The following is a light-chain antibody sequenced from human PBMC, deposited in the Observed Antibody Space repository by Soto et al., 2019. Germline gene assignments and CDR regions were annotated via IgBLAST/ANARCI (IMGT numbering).Light chain of an antibody. CDR3: QHYNSYSEA. CDR2: KAS. V-gene: IGKV1-5*03. J-gene: IGKJ1*01. CDR1: QGISNY. Sequence: IQLTQSPSSLSASVGDRVTITCRASQGISNYLGWYQQKPGKAPKLLIYKASTLKSGVPSRFSGSGSGTEFTLTISSLQPDDFATYYCQHYNSYSEAFGQGTKVDI.